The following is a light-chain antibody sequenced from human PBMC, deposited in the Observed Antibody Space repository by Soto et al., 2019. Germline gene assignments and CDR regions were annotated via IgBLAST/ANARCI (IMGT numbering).Light chain of an antibody. V-gene: IGKV3-15*01. J-gene: IGKJ2*01. CDR1: QSVSSN. Sequence: EILTTQSPATLSVSPGERTTLSCRASQSVSSNLAGYQQKPGQAPRLLIYAASTRATGIPARFSGSGSGTEFTLTLSSLSSEDFAVYSCKQYNNWTYTFGQGTK. CDR2: AAS. CDR3: KQYNNWTYT.